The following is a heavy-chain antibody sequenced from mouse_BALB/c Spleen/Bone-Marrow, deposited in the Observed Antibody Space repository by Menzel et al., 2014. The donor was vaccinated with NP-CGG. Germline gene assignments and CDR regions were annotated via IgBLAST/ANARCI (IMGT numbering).Heavy chain of an antibody. CDR2: IDTSDSYI. Sequence: QVQLKQSGAEFVMPGASVKMSCRASGYTFTDKWMHWAKQRPGQGLEWIGAIDTSDSYINYNQKFKGKASLTVDASSSTAYMHLSSLTSDDSAVYYCARGGHDFSLDYWGQGTSVIVSS. D-gene: IGHD2-4*01. CDR1: GYTFTDKW. V-gene: IGHV1-69*01. J-gene: IGHJ4*01. CDR3: ARGGHDFSLDY.